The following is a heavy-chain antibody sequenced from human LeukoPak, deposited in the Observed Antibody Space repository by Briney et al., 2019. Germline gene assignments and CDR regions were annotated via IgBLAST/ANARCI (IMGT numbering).Heavy chain of an antibody. V-gene: IGHV5-51*01. J-gene: IGHJ4*02. D-gene: IGHD5-24*01. CDR2: IYPGDSDT. CDR3: ARDRELHY. CDR1: GFSFTSYW. Sequence: GESLKISCKGSGFSFTSYWIAWVRQMPGKGLEWMGIIYPGDSDTTYSPSFQGQVTISTDKSSSTAYLQWSSLKASDTAMYYCARDRELHYWGQGTLVTVSS.